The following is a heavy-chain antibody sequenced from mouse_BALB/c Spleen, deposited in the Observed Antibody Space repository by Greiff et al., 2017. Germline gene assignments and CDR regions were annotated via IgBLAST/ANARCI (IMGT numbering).Heavy chain of an antibody. CDR3: ANYGSPSWFAY. Sequence: VQRVESGAELAKPGASVKMSCKASGYTFTSYWMHWVKQRPGQGLEWIGYINPSTGYTEYNQKFKDKATLTADKSSSTAYMQLSSLTSEDSAVYYCANYGSPSWFAYWGQGTLVTVSA. CDR1: GYTFTSYW. CDR2: INPSTGYT. V-gene: IGHV1-7*01. D-gene: IGHD1-1*01. J-gene: IGHJ3*01.